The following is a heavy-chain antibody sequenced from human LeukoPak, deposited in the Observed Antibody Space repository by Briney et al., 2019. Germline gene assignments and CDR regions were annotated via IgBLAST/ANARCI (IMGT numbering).Heavy chain of an antibody. J-gene: IGHJ4*02. CDR1: GFTFSSYS. V-gene: IGHV3-23*01. D-gene: IGHD1-26*01. CDR3: AKDPFVFESGSYLTDY. Sequence: GGSLRLSCAASGFTFSSYSMSWVRQPPGKGLEWVSGISTSGGSTYYTDSVKGRFTIPRDNSKQTLYLQMNSLRAEDTAVSYCAKDPFVFESGSYLTDYWGQGTLVTVPS. CDR2: ISTSGGST.